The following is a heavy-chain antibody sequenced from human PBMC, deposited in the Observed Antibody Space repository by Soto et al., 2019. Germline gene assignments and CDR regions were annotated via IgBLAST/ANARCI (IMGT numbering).Heavy chain of an antibody. Sequence: SETLSLTCAVYGGSFSGYYWTWIRQPPGTGLEWIGEINHSGSTNCNPSLKSRVTISVDTSKNQFSLKLTSVTAADTAVYYCARDKITGLFDYWGQGTLVTVS. D-gene: IGHD2-8*02. CDR1: GGSFSGYY. V-gene: IGHV4-34*01. CDR2: INHSGST. CDR3: ARDKITGLFDY. J-gene: IGHJ4*02.